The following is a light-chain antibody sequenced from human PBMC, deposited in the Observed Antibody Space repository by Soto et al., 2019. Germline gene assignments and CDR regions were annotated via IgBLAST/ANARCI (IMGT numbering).Light chain of an antibody. CDR3: NSYSSSTTLYL. CDR1: STDVGGYNY. J-gene: IGLJ1*01. CDR2: DVS. Sequence: QSVLTQPSSVTGSPGQSITISCTGTSTDVGGYNYVSWYQQHPGKAPKLMISDVSNRPSGVSIHFSGSKSGNTASLTISGLQAEDEADYYCNSYSSSTTLYLFGTGTKVTVL. V-gene: IGLV2-14*01.